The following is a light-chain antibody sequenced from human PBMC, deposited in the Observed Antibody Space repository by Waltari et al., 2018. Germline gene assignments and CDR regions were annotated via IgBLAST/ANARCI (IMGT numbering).Light chain of an antibody. CDR3: SSFSRSASEVI. J-gene: IGLJ2*01. CDR2: DVS. Sequence: QSALTQPASVPGSPGQSITISFPGTTSAIGGFDYASCYQQHPDKVPKLLIHDVSSRPSGVSNRFSGSKSGNTAALTISGLRAEDEAHYYCSSFSRSASEVIFGGGTRVTVL. V-gene: IGLV2-14*03. CDR1: TSAIGGFDY.